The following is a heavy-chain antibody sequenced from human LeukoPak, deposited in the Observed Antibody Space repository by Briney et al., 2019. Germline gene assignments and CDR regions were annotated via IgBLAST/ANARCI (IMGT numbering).Heavy chain of an antibody. CDR2: ISDTGGST. CDR3: AKGSRSARPYYFDY. CDR1: GFTFRNYA. Sequence: PGGALKLSCAASGFTFRNYAMSWVRQAPGKGLEGVSAISDTGGSTYYADSAKGRFTISRDNSKNPLYLQMNSLRAEDTAIYYCAKGSRSARPYYFDYCGQGTLVTVSS. V-gene: IGHV3-23*01. J-gene: IGHJ4*02. D-gene: IGHD6-6*01.